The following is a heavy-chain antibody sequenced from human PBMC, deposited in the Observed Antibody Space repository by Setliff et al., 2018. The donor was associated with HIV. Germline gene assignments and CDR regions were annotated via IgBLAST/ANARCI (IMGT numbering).Heavy chain of an antibody. V-gene: IGHV4-34*01. CDR3: AGLSDFLDY. CDR1: GGSLSSSY. J-gene: IGHJ4*02. D-gene: IGHD2-21*01. Sequence: TSETLSLTCAVYGGSLSSSYWTWIRQAPGKGLKWIGEINHSGTANYNPSLKSRVTMSLDRSKRQFSLKLTSLTAADTAVYYCAGLSDFLDYWGLGNLVTVSS. CDR2: INHSGTA.